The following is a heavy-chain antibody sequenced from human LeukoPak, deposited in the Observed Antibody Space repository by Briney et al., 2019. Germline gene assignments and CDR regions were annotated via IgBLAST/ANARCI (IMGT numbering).Heavy chain of an antibody. CDR1: GGSISSYY. CDR3: ARSPSLSSNLYYYYYYYMDV. CDR2: IYYSGST. J-gene: IGHJ6*03. V-gene: IGHV4-59*01. Sequence: SETLSLTCTVSGGSISSYYWSWIRQPPGKGLEWIGYIYYSGSTNYNPSLKSRVTISVDTSKNQFSLKLSSVTAADTAVYYCARSPSLSSNLYYYYYYYMDVWGKGTTVTVSS. D-gene: IGHD4-11*01.